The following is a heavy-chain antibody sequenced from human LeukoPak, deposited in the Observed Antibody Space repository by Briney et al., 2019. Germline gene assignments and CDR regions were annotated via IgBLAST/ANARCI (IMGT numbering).Heavy chain of an antibody. J-gene: IGHJ1*01. CDR1: GFTFSSYW. CDR3: ARGSSSSEYFQH. V-gene: IGHV3-74*01. D-gene: IGHD6-6*01. Sequence: GGSLRLSCAASGFTFSSYWMHWVRQAPGKGLVRVSRINTDGSSTSYADSVKGRFTTSRDNAKNTLYPQMNSLRAEDTAVYYCARGSSSSEYFQHWGQGTLVTVSS. CDR2: INTDGSST.